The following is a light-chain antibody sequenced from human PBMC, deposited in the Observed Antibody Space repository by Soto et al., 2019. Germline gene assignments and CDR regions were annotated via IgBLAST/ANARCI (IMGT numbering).Light chain of an antibody. CDR3: SSYTSSSTLAV. J-gene: IGLJ7*01. CDR1: SSDVGGYNY. CDR2: DVS. Sequence: QSALTQPASVSGSPGQSITISCTGPSSDVGGYNYVSWYQQHPGKAPKLMIYDVSNRPSGVSNRFSGSKCGNTASLTISGLQAEDEADYYCSSYTSSSTLAVFGGGTQLTVL. V-gene: IGLV2-14*01.